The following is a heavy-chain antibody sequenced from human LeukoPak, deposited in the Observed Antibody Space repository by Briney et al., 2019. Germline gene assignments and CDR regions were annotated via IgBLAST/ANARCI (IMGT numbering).Heavy chain of an antibody. Sequence: GGSLRLSCAASGFTFSGSAMHWVRQASGKGLEWVGRIRSKANSYATAYAASVKGRFTISRDDSKNTAYLQMNSLKTGDTAVYYCTIFLSLGMPPYWGQGTLVTVSS. CDR1: GFTFSGSA. CDR3: TIFLSLGMPPY. D-gene: IGHD3-3*02. CDR2: IRSKANSYAT. V-gene: IGHV3-73*01. J-gene: IGHJ4*02.